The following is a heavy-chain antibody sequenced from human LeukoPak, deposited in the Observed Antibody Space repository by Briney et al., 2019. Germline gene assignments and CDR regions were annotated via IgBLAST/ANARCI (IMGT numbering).Heavy chain of an antibody. Sequence: PGGSLRLSCAASGFTFSSYEMNWVRQAPGKGLEWVAFIRYDGSNKYYTDSVKGRFTISRDNSKNTLYLQMNSLRAEDTAVYYCAKDQYSSSYYFDYWGQGTLVTVSS. CDR2: IRYDGSNK. V-gene: IGHV3-30*02. D-gene: IGHD6-6*01. CDR3: AKDQYSSSYYFDY. J-gene: IGHJ4*02. CDR1: GFTFSSYE.